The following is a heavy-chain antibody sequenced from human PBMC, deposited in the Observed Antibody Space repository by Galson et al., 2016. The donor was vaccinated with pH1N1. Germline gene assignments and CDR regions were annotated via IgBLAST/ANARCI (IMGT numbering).Heavy chain of an antibody. Sequence: SLRLSCAASGFTFSSYVMNWVRQAPGKGLEWVSSISSSSTYIYYADSLRGRFTISRDNAKNSLYLQMNSLRAEDTAIYYCARALYYGGNSIAFDVWGQGTMVTVSS. V-gene: IGHV3-21*01. CDR3: ARALYYGGNSIAFDV. J-gene: IGHJ3*01. D-gene: IGHD4-23*01. CDR1: GFTFSSYV. CDR2: ISSSSTYI.